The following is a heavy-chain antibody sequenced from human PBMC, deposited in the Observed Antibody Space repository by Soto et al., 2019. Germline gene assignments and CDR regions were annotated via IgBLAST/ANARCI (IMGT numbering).Heavy chain of an antibody. CDR3: AIATGGHDSGGNSMDV. V-gene: IGHV1-69*08. Sequence: QVQLVQSGPEVKKPGSSVKVSCKTSGGTLSSYSFIWVRQAPGQGLEWVGRIITFVGKANVAQRFQGRVTSTADRSTATAYMELRRLTSDDTAVYYCAIATGGHDSGGNSMDVWGTGTTVTVSS. J-gene: IGHJ6*03. D-gene: IGHD5-12*01. CDR1: GGTLSSYS. CDR2: IITFVGKA.